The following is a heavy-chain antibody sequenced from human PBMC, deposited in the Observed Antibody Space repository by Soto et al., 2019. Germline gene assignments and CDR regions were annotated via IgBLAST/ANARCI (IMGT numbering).Heavy chain of an antibody. CDR2: IYYSGRT. V-gene: IGHV4-39*01. Sequence: LQLQESGPGLVKPSETLSLTCTVSGGSISRSTYYWGWIRQPPGKGLEWIGSIYYSGRTYYNPSRKSRVTISVDTSKNKFSLKLSSVTAADTAVYYCSNSYGDYVSYWGQGTLVTVSS. CDR3: SNSYGDYVSY. J-gene: IGHJ4*02. CDR1: GGSISRSTYY. D-gene: IGHD4-17*01.